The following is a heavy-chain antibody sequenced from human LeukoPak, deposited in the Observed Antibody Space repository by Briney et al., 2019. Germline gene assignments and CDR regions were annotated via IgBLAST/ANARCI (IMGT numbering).Heavy chain of an antibody. V-gene: IGHV3-21*01. CDR3: ARDYYDSSGYPGN. CDR2: ISSSSSYI. D-gene: IGHD3-22*01. J-gene: IGHJ1*01. CDR1: GFTFSSYS. Sequence: GGSLRLSCAASGFTFSSYSMNWVRQAPGKGLEWVSSISSSSSYIYYADSAKGRFTISRDNAKNSLYLQMNSLRAEDTAVYYCARDYYDSSGYPGNWGQGTLVTVSS.